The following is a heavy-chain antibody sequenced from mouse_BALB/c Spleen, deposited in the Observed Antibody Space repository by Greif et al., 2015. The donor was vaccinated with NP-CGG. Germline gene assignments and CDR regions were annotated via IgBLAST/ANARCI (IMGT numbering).Heavy chain of an antibody. D-gene: IGHD1-1*01. CDR1: GYTFTSYW. CDR3: ARYYGSSLFDY. CDR2: INPSTGYT. V-gene: IGHV1-7*01. J-gene: IGHJ2*01. Sequence: VQRVESGAELAKPGASVKMSCKASGYTFTSYWMHWVKQRPGQGLEWIGYINPSTGYTEYNQKFKDKATLTAGKSSSTAYMQLSSLTSEDSAVYYCARYYGSSLFDYWGQGTTLTVSS.